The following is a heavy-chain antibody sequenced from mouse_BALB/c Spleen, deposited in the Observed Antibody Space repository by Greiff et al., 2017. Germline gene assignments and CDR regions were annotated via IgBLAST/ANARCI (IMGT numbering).Heavy chain of an antibody. CDR2: ISYSGST. CDR3: ARFAYSHYAMDY. Sequence: EVMLVESGPGLVKPSQSLSLTCTVTGYSITSDYAWNWIRQFPGNKLEWMGYISYSGSTSYNPSLKSRISITRDTSKNQFFLQLNSVTTEDTATYYCARFAYSHYAMDYWGQGTSVTVSS. CDR1: GYSITSDYA. D-gene: IGHD2-12*01. V-gene: IGHV3-2*02. J-gene: IGHJ4*01.